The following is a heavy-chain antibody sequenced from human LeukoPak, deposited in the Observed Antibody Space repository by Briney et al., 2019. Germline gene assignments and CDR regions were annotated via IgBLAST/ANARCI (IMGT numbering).Heavy chain of an antibody. Sequence: SETLSPTCTVSGGSISSYYWSCVRQPPGKGLEWIGYIYYSGSTNYNPSLKSRLTISVDTSKNQFSLKLSSVTATDTAVYYCASLTTVTQGYFDSWGQGTLVTVSS. J-gene: IGHJ4*02. D-gene: IGHD4-17*01. CDR1: GGSISSYY. V-gene: IGHV4-59*08. CDR2: IYYSGST. CDR3: ASLTTVTQGYFDS.